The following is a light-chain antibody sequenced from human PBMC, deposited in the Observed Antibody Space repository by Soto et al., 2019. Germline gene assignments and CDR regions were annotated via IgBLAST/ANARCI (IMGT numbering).Light chain of an antibody. CDR2: AAS. CDR3: QQSYTSPFN. J-gene: IGKJ3*01. CDR1: QSIVSY. V-gene: IGKV1-39*01. Sequence: DIQMTQSPSSLSASVGDRVTIICRASQSIVSYLNWYQQKPGKAPKLLVYAASSPRTGVPSRFGGSGSGTNFTLTIGSLQPEDFATYYCQQSYTSPFNFGPGTQVDVK.